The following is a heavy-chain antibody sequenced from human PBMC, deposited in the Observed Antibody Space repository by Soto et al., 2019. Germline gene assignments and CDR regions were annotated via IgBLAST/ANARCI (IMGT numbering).Heavy chain of an antibody. CDR2: IIPIFGTA. J-gene: IGHJ5*02. Sequence: AASVKVSCKASGVTFSSYAISWVRQAPGQRLEWMGGIIPIFGTANYAQKFQGKVTSTAEESTSTAYMELSSLRSEDTAVYYCARASFGFTWWFDPWGQGTLVTVSS. D-gene: IGHD3-16*01. V-gene: IGHV1-69*13. CDR1: GVTFSSYA. CDR3: ARASFGFTWWFDP.